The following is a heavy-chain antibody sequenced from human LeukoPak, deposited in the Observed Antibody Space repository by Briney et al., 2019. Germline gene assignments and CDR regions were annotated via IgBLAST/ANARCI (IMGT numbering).Heavy chain of an antibody. V-gene: IGHV1-69*05. CDR2: IIPIFGTA. D-gene: IGHD3-22*01. CDR1: GGTFSSYA. Sequence: SVKVSCKASGGTFSSYAISWVRQAPGQGLEWMGRIIPIFGTANYAQKFQGRVTITTGESTSTAYMELSSLRAEDTALYYCARARNYYDSSGYYSESFDYWGQGTLVTVSS. J-gene: IGHJ4*02. CDR3: ARARNYYDSSGYYSESFDY.